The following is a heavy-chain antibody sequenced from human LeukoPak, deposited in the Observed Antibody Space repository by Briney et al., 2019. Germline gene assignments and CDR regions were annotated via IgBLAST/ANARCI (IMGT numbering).Heavy chain of an antibody. V-gene: IGHV2-70*12. CDR1: GFSLTTTAMC. D-gene: IGHD3-10*01. Sequence: SGPTQANPTQTLTLTCSLSGFSLTTTAMCVTWMRQPPGKALEWLGRIDWEDDKYYSTSLKTRLTISKDTSKNQVVLTLTNVDPVDTGTYYCARLGQVMVRGDYFDYWGQGILVTVSS. CDR2: IDWEDDK. CDR3: ARLGQVMVRGDYFDY. J-gene: IGHJ4*02.